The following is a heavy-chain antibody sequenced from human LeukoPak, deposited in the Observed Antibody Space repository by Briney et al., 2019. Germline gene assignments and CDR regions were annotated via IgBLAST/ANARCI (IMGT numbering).Heavy chain of an antibody. CDR3: ARVSYYYDNSDSYYFDY. Sequence: ASVKVSCKASGCTFTRYYMHWVRQAPGHGLEWMGRINPNSGGTNYAQKFLGRVTMTRNASISTAYMELSRLKSADTAVYYCARVSYYYDNSDSYYFDYWGQGTLVTVSS. CDR1: GCTFTRYY. J-gene: IGHJ4*02. CDR2: INPNSGGT. D-gene: IGHD3-22*01. V-gene: IGHV1-2*06.